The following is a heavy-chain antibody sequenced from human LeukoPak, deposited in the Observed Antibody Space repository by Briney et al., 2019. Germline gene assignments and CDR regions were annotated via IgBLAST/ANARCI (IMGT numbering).Heavy chain of an antibody. CDR3: AREGLGELLGGAFDI. CDR1: GGSFSGCY. Sequence: PSETLSLTCAVYGGSFSGCYWSWIRQPPGKGLEWIGEINHSGSTYYNPSLKSRVTISADRSKNQFSLKLSSVTAADTAVYYCAREGLGELLGGAFDIWGQGTMFTVSS. V-gene: IGHV4-34*01. J-gene: IGHJ3*02. CDR2: INHSGST. D-gene: IGHD1-26*01.